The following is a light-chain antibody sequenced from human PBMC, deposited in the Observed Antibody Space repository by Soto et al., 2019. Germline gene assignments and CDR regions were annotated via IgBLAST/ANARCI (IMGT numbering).Light chain of an antibody. V-gene: IGKV1-39*01. CDR2: GAS. CDR3: QQSHTAPYT. J-gene: IGKJ2*01. Sequence: DLQMTQSPSSLSAAVGDRVTITCRASQSIARFLNWYQQKPGEVPKLLIFGASYLRSGVPSRFSGSGSGTHFALSITSLQPEDFATYFCQQSHTAPYTFGHGTNL. CDR1: QSIARF.